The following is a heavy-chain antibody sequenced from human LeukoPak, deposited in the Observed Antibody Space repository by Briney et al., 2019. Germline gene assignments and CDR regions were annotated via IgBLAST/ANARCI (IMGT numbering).Heavy chain of an antibody. CDR2: MYYSGST. CDR1: GGSISSYY. J-gene: IGHJ5*02. CDR3: SRHEHKAVAGDT. Sequence: SETLSLTCTVSGGSISSYYWGWIRQPPGKGLEWIGSMYYSGSTYYNPSLKSRVTISINTSKNQFSLKLNSVTAADTSLYYCSRHEHKAVAGDTWGQGILVTVSS. D-gene: IGHD6-19*01. V-gene: IGHV4-39*01.